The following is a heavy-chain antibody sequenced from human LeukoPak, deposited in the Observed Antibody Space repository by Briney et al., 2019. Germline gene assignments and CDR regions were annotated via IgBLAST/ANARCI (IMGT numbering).Heavy chain of an antibody. Sequence: GASVKVSCKPSVYTFSSHAIHWVGQAPGQRLEWMGWSNGGNGDTEYSQQFQGRVTITRDTSASIAYMELSGLTSEDVGIYYCVRGSSASWIFDYWGQGTLVTVSS. CDR2: SNGGNGDT. V-gene: IGHV1-3*02. D-gene: IGHD2-2*01. CDR3: VRGSSASWIFDY. CDR1: VYTFSSHA. J-gene: IGHJ4*02.